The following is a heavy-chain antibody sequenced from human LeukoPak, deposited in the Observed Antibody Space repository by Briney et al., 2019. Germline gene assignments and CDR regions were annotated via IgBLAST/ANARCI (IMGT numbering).Heavy chain of an antibody. CDR3: ARVKSYYYDTSDKYAFDI. CDR1: GGSMENYY. J-gene: IGHJ3*02. D-gene: IGHD3-22*01. Sequence: SETLSLTCTVSGGSMENYYWDWIRRPPGQGLEWTGYIYYSGSTNYNPSLKSRVTMSVDTSKKEFSLELSYVTSADTAVYYCARVKSYYYDTSDKYAFDIWGQGTMVTVSS. V-gene: IGHV4-59*01. CDR2: IYYSGST.